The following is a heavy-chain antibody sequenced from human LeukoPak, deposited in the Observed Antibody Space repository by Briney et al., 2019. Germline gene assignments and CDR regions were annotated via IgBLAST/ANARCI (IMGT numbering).Heavy chain of an antibody. D-gene: IGHD2-15*01. CDR2: IYSGGST. CDR1: GFTVSSNY. CDR3: ARVVVAALDY. Sequence: GSLRLSCAASGFTVSSNYMSWVRQAPGKGLEWVSVIYSGGSTYYADSVKGRFTISRDNSKNTLYLQMNSRRAEDTAVYYCARVVVAALDYWGQGTLVTVSS. V-gene: IGHV3-53*01. J-gene: IGHJ4*02.